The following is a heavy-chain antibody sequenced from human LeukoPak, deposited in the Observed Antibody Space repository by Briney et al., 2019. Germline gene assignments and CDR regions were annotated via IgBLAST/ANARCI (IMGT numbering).Heavy chain of an antibody. CDR3: AKDTSLTGDRGFDY. CDR1: GFTFDDYA. J-gene: IGHJ4*02. V-gene: IGHV3-9*01. D-gene: IGHD3-9*01. Sequence: GGSLRLSCAASGFTFDDYAMHWVRQAPGKGLEWVSGISWNSGSIGYADSVKGRFTISRDDAKNSLYLQMNSLRAEDTALYYCAKDTSLTGDRGFDYWGQGTLVTVSS. CDR2: ISWNSGSI.